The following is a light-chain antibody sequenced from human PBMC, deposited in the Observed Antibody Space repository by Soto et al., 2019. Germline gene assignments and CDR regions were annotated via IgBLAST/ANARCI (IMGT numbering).Light chain of an antibody. V-gene: IGKV1-27*01. CDR1: QGIGAS. Sequence: DIQMTQSPSSLSASLGDRVTITCRASQGIGASLAWFQQQPWKVPRLLIYAASALQSGVPSRFSSGGSGTAFTLTINRLQPEDVATYYCQKYNSAPLTFVGGTKVEIK. J-gene: IGKJ4*01. CDR3: QKYNSAPLT. CDR2: AAS.